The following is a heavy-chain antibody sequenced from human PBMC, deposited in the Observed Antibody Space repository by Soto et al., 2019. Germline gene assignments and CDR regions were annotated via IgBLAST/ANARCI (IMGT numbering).Heavy chain of an antibody. D-gene: IGHD2-15*01. Sequence: PSETLSLTCTVSGGSISSYYWSWIRQPPGKGLEWIGYMYYGGRTNYNPSLKSRVTISVDTSKMQVSLQLTSVTAADTAVYFCARGTPSPLIVRSSRGPWFDPWGQGTLVTVPS. CDR3: ARGTPSPLIVRSSRGPWFDP. V-gene: IGHV4-59*08. CDR2: MYYGGRT. J-gene: IGHJ5*02. CDR1: GGSISSYY.